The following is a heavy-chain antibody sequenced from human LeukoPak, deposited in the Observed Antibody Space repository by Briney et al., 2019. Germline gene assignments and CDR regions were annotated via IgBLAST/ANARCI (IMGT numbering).Heavy chain of an antibody. CDR1: GGSISSYY. Sequence: PSETLSLTCTVSGGSISSYYWSWIRQPPGKGLEWIGYIYYSGSTNYNPSLKSRVTISVDTSKNQFSLKLSSVTAADTAVYYCARHELEATIPVFDYWGQGTLVTVSS. J-gene: IGHJ4*02. D-gene: IGHD5-12*01. CDR2: IYYSGST. CDR3: ARHELEATIPVFDY. V-gene: IGHV4-59*08.